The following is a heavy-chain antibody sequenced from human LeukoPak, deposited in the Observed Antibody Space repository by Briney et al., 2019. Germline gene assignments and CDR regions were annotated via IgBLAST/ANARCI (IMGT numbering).Heavy chain of an antibody. V-gene: IGHV4-61*02. CDR2: IYSSGGT. Sequence: SETLSLTCSVSGGSISSGSYYWSWIRQPAGKGLEWIGRIYSSGGTNYNPSLKSRVTISRDTSKNHFSLELSSVTAADTAVYYCARIYGSGSYDYYYYYMDVWGKGTTVTVSS. D-gene: IGHD3-10*01. CDR1: GGSISSGSYY. J-gene: IGHJ6*03. CDR3: ARIYGSGSYDYYYYYMDV.